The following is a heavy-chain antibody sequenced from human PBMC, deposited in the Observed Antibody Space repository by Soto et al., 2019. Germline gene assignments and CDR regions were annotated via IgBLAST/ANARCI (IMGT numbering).Heavy chain of an antibody. CDR1: GFTFSSYA. CDR2: ISYDGSNK. V-gene: IGHV3-30-3*01. CDR3: ARDTSPEQQLVSYYFDY. J-gene: IGHJ4*02. D-gene: IGHD6-13*01. Sequence: LRLSCAASGFTFSSYAMHWVRQAPGKGLEWVAVISYDGSNKYYADSVKGRFTISRDNSKNTLYLQMNSLRAEDTAVYYCARDTSPEQQLVSYYFDYWGQGTLVTVSS.